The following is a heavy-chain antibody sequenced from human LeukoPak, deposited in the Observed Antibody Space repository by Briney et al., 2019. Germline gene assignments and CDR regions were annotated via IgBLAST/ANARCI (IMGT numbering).Heavy chain of an antibody. CDR3: ARDSSGRYRTDY. Sequence: GGSLRLSCAASGFTFSSYSMNWVRQAPGKGLEWVSSISSSSSYKYYADSVKGRFTISRDNSKNSLYLQMNSMTAEDTAVYYCARDSSGRYRTDYWGQGTLVTDSS. J-gene: IGHJ4*02. D-gene: IGHD6-19*01. CDR2: ISSSSSYK. V-gene: IGHV3-21*01. CDR1: GFTFSSYS.